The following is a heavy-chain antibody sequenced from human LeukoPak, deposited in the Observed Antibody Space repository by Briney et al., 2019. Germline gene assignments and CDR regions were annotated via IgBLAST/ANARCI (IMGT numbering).Heavy chain of an antibody. Sequence: GGSLRLSCAASGFTFSSYGMHWVRQAPGKGLEWVAVISYDGSNKHYADAVKGRFTVSRDNSKNTLYLQMDSLRAEDTAVYYCANDRGYCSGGSCYYLDFWGQGTLVTVSS. CDR3: ANDRGYCSGGSCYYLDF. D-gene: IGHD2-15*01. J-gene: IGHJ4*02. CDR1: GFTFSSYG. V-gene: IGHV3-30*18. CDR2: ISYDGSNK.